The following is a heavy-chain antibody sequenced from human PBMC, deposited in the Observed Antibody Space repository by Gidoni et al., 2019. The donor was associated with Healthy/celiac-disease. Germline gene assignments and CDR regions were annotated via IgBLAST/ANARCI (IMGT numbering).Heavy chain of an antibody. Sequence: QLQLQESGPGLVKPSETLSLTCTVSGGSISSSSYYWGWIRQPPGKGLEWIGSIYYSGSTYYNPSLKSRVTISVDTSKNQFSLKLSSVTAADTAVYYCARHEEYYDYVWGSYRFFPFDIWGQGTMVTVSS. CDR3: ARHEEYYDYVWGSYRFFPFDI. CDR2: IYYSGST. D-gene: IGHD3-16*02. CDR1: GGSISSSSYY. J-gene: IGHJ3*02. V-gene: IGHV4-39*01.